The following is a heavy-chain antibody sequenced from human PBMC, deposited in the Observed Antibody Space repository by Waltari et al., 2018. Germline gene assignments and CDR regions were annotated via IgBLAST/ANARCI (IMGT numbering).Heavy chain of an antibody. CDR3: TRDRRHYYDSSPGDI. V-gene: IGHV3-49*04. CDR2: IRIKTYGGTK. D-gene: IGHD3-22*01. J-gene: IGHJ3*02. Sequence: EVLLVESGGGLVQPGRSLRLSCTSSGFTFGAYAMSWVRQAPGKGLEWVGCIRIKTYGGTKEYAASVKGRFTISRDDSKSIAYLQMDSLKTEDTAVYYCTRDRRHYYDSSPGDIWGQGTMVTVSS. CDR1: GFTFGAYA.